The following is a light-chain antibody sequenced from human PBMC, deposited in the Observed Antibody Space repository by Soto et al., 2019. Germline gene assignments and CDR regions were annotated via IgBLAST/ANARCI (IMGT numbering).Light chain of an antibody. CDR1: QSLLHSDGRTY. J-gene: IGKJ1*01. CDR2: EVS. V-gene: IGKV2D-29*01. CDR3: MQSIYLCRT. Sequence: DIVMTQTPLSLSVTPGQPAFISCKSSQSLLHSDGRTYLYWYLQKPGQPPQLLIYEVSNRFSGGPHRCGGSGSGTEFTLKISPLEAEDVGVYYFMQSIYLCRTFGQGTKVEIK.